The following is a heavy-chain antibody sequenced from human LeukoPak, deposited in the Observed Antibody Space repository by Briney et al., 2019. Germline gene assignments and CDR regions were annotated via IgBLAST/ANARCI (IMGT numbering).Heavy chain of an antibody. CDR2: ISSSSSFI. J-gene: IGHJ4*02. V-gene: IGHV3-21*04. Sequence: PGGSLRLSCAASGFTFSNYNMNWVRQAPGKGLEWVSSISSSSSFIYYADSVKGRFTISRDNAKNSLYLQMNSLRAEDTAVYYCARAGGDSSSSQDLDFWGQGTLVTVSS. CDR1: GFTFSNYN. D-gene: IGHD6-6*01. CDR3: ARAGGDSSSSQDLDF.